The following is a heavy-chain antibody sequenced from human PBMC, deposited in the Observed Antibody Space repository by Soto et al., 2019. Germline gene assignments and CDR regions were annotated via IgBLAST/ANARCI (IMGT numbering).Heavy chain of an antibody. Sequence: SETLSLTCTVSGASISSSNYYWGWIRQPPGRGLEWIGSIFYSGSTYYNPSLKSRVTISVDTSKNQFSLNLNSVTAADTAVYYCASPFMVRGDWFDPWGQGTLLTVSS. CDR3: ASPFMVRGDWFDP. V-gene: IGHV4-39*01. CDR2: IFYSGST. CDR1: GASISSSNYY. J-gene: IGHJ5*02. D-gene: IGHD3-10*01.